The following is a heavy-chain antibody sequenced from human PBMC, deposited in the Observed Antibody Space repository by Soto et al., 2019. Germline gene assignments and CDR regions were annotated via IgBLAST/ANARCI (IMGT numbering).Heavy chain of an antibody. CDR1: GGSISSGDYY. CDR3: ARDHSGSYSGHY. J-gene: IGHJ4*02. V-gene: IGHV4-30-4*01. CDR2: IYYSGST. D-gene: IGHD1-26*01. Sequence: SETLSLTCTVSGGSISSGDYYWSWIRQPPGKGLEWIGYIYYSGSTYYNPSLKSRVTISVDTSKNQFSLKLSSVTAADTAVYYCARDHSGSYSGHYWGQGTLVTVSS.